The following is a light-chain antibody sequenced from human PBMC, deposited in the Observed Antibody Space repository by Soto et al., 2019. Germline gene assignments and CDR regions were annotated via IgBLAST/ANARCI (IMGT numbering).Light chain of an antibody. CDR2: DAS. CDR3: PHYNSYPGT. Sequence: DVQMTQSPSTLSASVGDRVTITCRASQSVTSWLAWYQQKPGKAPKVLIYDASSLEIGVPSRFSGSGSGTEFTLTISSLHPDDFATYYCPHYNSYPGTFGQGTKVEIK. CDR1: QSVTSW. J-gene: IGKJ1*01. V-gene: IGKV1-5*01.